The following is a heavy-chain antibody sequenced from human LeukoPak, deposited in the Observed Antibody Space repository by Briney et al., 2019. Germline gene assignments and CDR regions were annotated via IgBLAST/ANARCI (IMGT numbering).Heavy chain of an antibody. CDR3: ARGTHYYDSSGYYYGY. J-gene: IGHJ4*02. V-gene: IGHV3-33*01. Sequence: SGGSLRLSCAASGFTFSSYGMHWVRQAPGKGLEWVAVIWYDGSNKYYADSVKGRFTISRDNSKNTLYMQMNSLRDEDTAVYYCARGTHYYDSSGYYYGYWGQGTLVTVSS. CDR1: GFTFSSYG. D-gene: IGHD3-22*01. CDR2: IWYDGSNK.